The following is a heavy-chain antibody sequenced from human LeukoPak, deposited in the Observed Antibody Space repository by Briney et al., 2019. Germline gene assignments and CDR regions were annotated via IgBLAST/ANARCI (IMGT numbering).Heavy chain of an antibody. Sequence: GGSLRLSCAASGFTFDDYAMHWVRQAPGKGLEWVSGISWNSGSIGYADSVKGRFTISRDNSKNTLYLQMNSLRAEDTAVYYCAKDQRYYYYYMDVWGKGTTVTVSS. V-gene: IGHV3-9*01. J-gene: IGHJ6*03. CDR3: AKDQRYYYYYMDV. CDR2: ISWNSGSI. CDR1: GFTFDDYA.